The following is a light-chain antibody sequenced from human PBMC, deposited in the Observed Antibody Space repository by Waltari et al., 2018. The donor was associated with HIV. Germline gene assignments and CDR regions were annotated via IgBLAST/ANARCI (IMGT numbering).Light chain of an antibody. V-gene: IGLV2-14*01. J-gene: IGLJ1*01. CDR1: NSDFGSYDF. CDR3: SSWTSSTTLV. Sequence: QSALTQPASVSGSPGQSITISCTGTNSDFGSYDFVSWYQQYPGKAPRLIISDVRNRPSGISSRFSGSKYGYTASLTISGLRAEDEADYFCSSWTSSTTLVLGTGTKVTVL. CDR2: DVR.